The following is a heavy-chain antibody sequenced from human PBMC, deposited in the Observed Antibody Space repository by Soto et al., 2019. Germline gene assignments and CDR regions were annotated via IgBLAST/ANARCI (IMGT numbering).Heavy chain of an antibody. D-gene: IGHD2-15*01. V-gene: IGHV3-15*01. CDR2: IKSKTDGGTT. J-gene: IGHJ6*02. Sequence: GGSLRLSCAASGFTFSNAWMSWVRKAPGKGLEWVGRIKSKTDGGTTDYAAPVKGRFTISRDDSKNTLYLQMNSLKTEDTAVYYCTTVTPGYCSGGSCYSYYYFYYGMDVWGQGTTVTVSS. CDR1: GFTFSNAW. CDR3: TTVTPGYCSGGSCYSYYYFYYGMDV.